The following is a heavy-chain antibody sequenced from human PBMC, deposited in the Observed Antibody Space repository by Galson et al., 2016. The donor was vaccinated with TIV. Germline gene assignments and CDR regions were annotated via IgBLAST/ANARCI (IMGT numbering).Heavy chain of an antibody. CDR2: IYSGGNT. D-gene: IGHD1-20*01. CDR1: GFSVSSNY. J-gene: IGHJ6*02. V-gene: IGHV3-53*01. Sequence: SLRLSCAASGFSVSSNYMTWVRQAPGKGLECVSVIYSGGNTYYADSVKGRFTISRDNSKSSLYLQMNSLRAEDTAVYYCASTVTGTRYYGMDVWGQGTTVTVSS. CDR3: ASTVTGTRYYGMDV.